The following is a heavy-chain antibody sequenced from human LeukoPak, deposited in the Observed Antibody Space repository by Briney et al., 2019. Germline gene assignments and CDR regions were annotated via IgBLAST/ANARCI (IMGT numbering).Heavy chain of an antibody. D-gene: IGHD2-2*01. CDR1: GFTFSDYY. Sequence: GGSLRLSCAPSGFTFSDYYMSWIRQAPGKGLEWVSYISSSGSTIYYADSVKGRFTISRDNAKNSLYLQMNSLRAEDTAVYYCAGYCSSTSCSGAFDIWGQGTMVTVSS. J-gene: IGHJ3*02. CDR2: ISSSGSTI. V-gene: IGHV3-11*01. CDR3: AGYCSSTSCSGAFDI.